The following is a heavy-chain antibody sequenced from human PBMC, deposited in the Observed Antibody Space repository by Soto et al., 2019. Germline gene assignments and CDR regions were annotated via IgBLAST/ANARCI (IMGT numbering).Heavy chain of an antibody. Sequence: GGSQRHSCADSGVTISSYGMHWDRQAPGKGLEWVAVISYDGSNKYYADSVKGRFTISRDNSKNTLYLQMNSLRAEDTAVYYCAKANSDYYDSTSYFDYWGQGTLVTVSS. J-gene: IGHJ4*02. V-gene: IGHV3-30*18. CDR3: AKANSDYYDSTSYFDY. CDR1: GVTISSYG. D-gene: IGHD3-22*01. CDR2: ISYDGSNK.